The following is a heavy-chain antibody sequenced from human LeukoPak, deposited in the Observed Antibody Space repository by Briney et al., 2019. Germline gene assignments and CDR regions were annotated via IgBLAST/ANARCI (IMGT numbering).Heavy chain of an antibody. Sequence: GGSLRLSCAASGFTFSSYAMSWVRQAPGKGLEWVSAISGRGGSTFYAGSVEGRFTISRDNSKNTLYLQMNSLRAEDTAVYYCAKDRLGYCSGGSCSWVNNWFDPWGQGTLVTVSS. CDR1: GFTFSSYA. V-gene: IGHV3-23*01. J-gene: IGHJ5*02. CDR3: AKDRLGYCSGGSCSWVNNWFDP. D-gene: IGHD2-15*01. CDR2: ISGRGGST.